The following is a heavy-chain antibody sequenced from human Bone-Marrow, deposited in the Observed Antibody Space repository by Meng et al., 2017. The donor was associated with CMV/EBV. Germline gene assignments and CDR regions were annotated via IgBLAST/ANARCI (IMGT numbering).Heavy chain of an antibody. CDR1: GGSISSSSYY. J-gene: IGHJ4*02. D-gene: IGHD2-2*02. CDR2: MYYSGST. Sequence: GSLRLSCTVSGGSISSSSYYWGWIRQPPGKGLEWIGSMYYSGSTYYNPSLKSRVTISVDTSKNQFSLKLSSVTAADTAVYYCARGAEYCSSTSCYKTPFDYWGQGTLVTVSS. CDR3: ARGAEYCSSTSCYKTPFDY. V-gene: IGHV4-39*07.